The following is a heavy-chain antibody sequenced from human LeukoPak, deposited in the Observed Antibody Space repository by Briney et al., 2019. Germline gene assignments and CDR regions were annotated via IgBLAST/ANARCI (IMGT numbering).Heavy chain of an antibody. J-gene: IGHJ5*02. CDR2: IIPIPGIA. CDR3: ARKFGSGSYYRVSWFDP. Sequence: SVKVSCKASGGTFSRYGISWVRQAPGQGLEWMGGIIPIPGIANYAQKFQGRVTITADKSTSTAYMELSSLRSEDTAVYYCARKFGSGSYYRVSWFDPWGQGTLVTVSS. CDR1: GGTFSRYG. D-gene: IGHD3-10*01. V-gene: IGHV1-69*10.